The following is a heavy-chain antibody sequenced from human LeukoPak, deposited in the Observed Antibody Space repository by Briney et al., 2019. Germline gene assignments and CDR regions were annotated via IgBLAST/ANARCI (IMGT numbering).Heavy chain of an antibody. J-gene: IGHJ3*02. CDR2: ISAYNGNT. CDR3: ARDPLVGATKVDAFDI. Sequence: GASVKVSCKASGYTFTSYGISWVRQAPGQGLEWMGWISAYNGNTNYAQKLQGRVTMTTDTSTSTAYMELGSLRSDDTAVYYCARDPLVGATKVDAFDIWGQGTMVTVSS. D-gene: IGHD1-26*01. CDR1: GYTFTSYG. V-gene: IGHV1-18*01.